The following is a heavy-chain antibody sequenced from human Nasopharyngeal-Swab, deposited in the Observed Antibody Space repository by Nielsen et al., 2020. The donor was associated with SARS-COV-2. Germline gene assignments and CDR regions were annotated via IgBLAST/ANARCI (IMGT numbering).Heavy chain of an antibody. V-gene: IGHV3-13*01. CDR3: ARVLSRTSPYGMDV. CDR1: GFTFNDYD. Sequence: GESLKISCAPSGFTFNDYDIYWVRQTAGAGLEWVSSVGTAGGTHYQDSVQGRFTISRENAKNSVFLQMDSLRVGDTGIYFCARVLSRTSPYGMDVWGRGTQVTVSS. CDR2: VGTAGGT. D-gene: IGHD2-2*01. J-gene: IGHJ6*01.